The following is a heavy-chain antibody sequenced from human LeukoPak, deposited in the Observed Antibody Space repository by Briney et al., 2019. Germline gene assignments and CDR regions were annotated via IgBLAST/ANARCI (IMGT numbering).Heavy chain of an antibody. CDR1: GFTFSSYA. V-gene: IGHV3-30*04. D-gene: IGHD3-10*01. Sequence: GRSLRLSCAASGFTFSSYAMHWVRQAPGKGLEWVAVISYDGSNKYYAGSVKGRFTISRDNSKNTLYLQMNSLRAEDTAVYYCAKGRILGSYYSPLDYWGQGTLVTVSS. CDR3: AKGRILGSYYSPLDY. J-gene: IGHJ4*02. CDR2: ISYDGSNK.